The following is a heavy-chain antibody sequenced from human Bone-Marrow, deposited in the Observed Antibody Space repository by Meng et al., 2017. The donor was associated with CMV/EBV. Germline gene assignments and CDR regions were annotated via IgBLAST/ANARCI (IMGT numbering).Heavy chain of an antibody. CDR2: INPNSGGT. CDR1: GYTFTGYY. V-gene: IGHV1-2*02. CDR3: ARFRGVIMYYYGMDV. J-gene: IGHJ6*02. Sequence: ASVKVSCKASGYTFTGYYMHWVRQAPGQGLEWMGWINPNSGGTNYAQKFKGRVTMTRDTSISKAYMELSRLRPDDTAVYYCARFRGVIMYYYGMDVWGQGTTVTVSS. D-gene: IGHD3-10*01.